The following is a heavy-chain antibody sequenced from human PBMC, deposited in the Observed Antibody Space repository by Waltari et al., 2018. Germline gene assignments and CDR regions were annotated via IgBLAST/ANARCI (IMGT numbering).Heavy chain of an antibody. Sequence: EVQLVESGGGLVKPGGSLSLSCAASGFTFSSYSMNWVRQAPGKGLEWVSSISSSSSYIYYADSVKGRFTISRDNAKNSLYLQMNSLRAEDTAVYYSARDGRVTAAFDIWGQGTMVTVSS. V-gene: IGHV3-21*01. CDR2: ISSSSSYI. CDR1: GFTFSSYS. CDR3: ARDGRVTAAFDI. J-gene: IGHJ3*02. D-gene: IGHD4-4*01.